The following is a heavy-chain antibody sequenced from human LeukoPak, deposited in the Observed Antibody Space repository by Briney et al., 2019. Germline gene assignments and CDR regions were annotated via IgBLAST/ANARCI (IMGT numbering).Heavy chain of an antibody. J-gene: IGHJ4*02. V-gene: IGHV3-23*01. Sequence: PGGSLRLSCAASGFTFSSFGMSWVRQAPGKGVEWVSGISGSGGSTYYADSVKGRFTISRDISKNTLYLQMNSLRAEDTAVYYCAKRSSDSGGYSDYWGQGTLVTVSS. CDR1: GFTFSSFG. CDR3: AKRSSDSGGYSDY. CDR2: ISGSGGST. D-gene: IGHD3-22*01.